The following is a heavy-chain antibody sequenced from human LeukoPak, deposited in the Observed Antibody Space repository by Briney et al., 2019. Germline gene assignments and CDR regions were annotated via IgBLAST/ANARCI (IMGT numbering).Heavy chain of an antibody. D-gene: IGHD3-10*01. CDR2: TYYRSKWYN. CDR3: ARRNMLRGLRAFDS. Sequence: PSQTLSLTCAISGDSVSSNSAAWNWIRQSPSRGLEWLGRTYYRSKWYNDYAVSMKSRITINPDTSKDQFSLQLNSVTPEDTAVYYCARRNMLRGLRAFDSWGQGTLVTVSS. J-gene: IGHJ4*02. V-gene: IGHV6-1*01. CDR1: GDSVSSNSAA.